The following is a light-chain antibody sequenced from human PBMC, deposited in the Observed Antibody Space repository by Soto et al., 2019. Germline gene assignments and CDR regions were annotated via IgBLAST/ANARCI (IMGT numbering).Light chain of an antibody. V-gene: IGLV1-40*01. CDR1: SSNIGAGYD. J-gene: IGLJ1*01. CDR2: DKN. CDR3: QSYDSSLSRYV. Sequence: QPLLTHLTSVCGAPRQRFTISCTGSSSNIGAGYDVHWYQQLPGTAPKLLIYDKNNRPSGVPDRFSGSKSGTSASLAITGLQAEDAADYYCQSYDSSLSRYVFGTGTRVTVL.